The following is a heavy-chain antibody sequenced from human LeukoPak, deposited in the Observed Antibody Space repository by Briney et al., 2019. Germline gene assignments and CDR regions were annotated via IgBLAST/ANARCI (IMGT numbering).Heavy chain of an antibody. D-gene: IGHD6-19*01. CDR3: ARESSGWSPPDY. V-gene: IGHV3-74*01. CDR2: INSDGNSR. CDR1: GFTFSSYW. Sequence: SGGSLRLSCAASGFTFSSYWMHWVRQAPGKGLVWVSRINSDGNSRSYADSVKGRFTISRDNAKNTLYLQMNSLRAEDTAVYYCARESSGWSPPDYWGQGTLVTVSS. J-gene: IGHJ4*02.